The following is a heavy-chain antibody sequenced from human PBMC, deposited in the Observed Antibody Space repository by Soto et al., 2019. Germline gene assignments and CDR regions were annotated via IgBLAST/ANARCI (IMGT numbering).Heavy chain of an antibody. J-gene: IGHJ1*01. CDR3: ASGGVFLAYCGGDCYPPPGEYFQH. CDR1: GGTVSSYA. V-gene: IGHV1-69*13. D-gene: IGHD2-21*02. CDR2: IIPIFGTA. Sequence: SVKVSCKASGGTVSSYAISWVRQAPGQGLEWMGGIIPIFGTANYAQKFQGRVTITADESTSTAYMELSSLRSEDTAVYYCASGGVFLAYCGGDCYPPPGEYFQHWGQGTLVTVSS.